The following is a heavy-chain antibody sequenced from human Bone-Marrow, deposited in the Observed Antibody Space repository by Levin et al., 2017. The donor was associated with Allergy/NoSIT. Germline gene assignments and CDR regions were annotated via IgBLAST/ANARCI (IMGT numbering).Heavy chain of an antibody. CDR1: GFTFSSYG. V-gene: IGHV3-30*18. Sequence: LSLTCAASGFTFSSYGMHWVRQAPGKGLEWVAVISYDGSNKYYADSVKGRFTISRDNSKNTLYLQMNSLRAEDTAVYYCAKVRTFYSSSSAMDVWGQGTTVTVSS. D-gene: IGHD6-6*01. J-gene: IGHJ6*02. CDR3: AKVRTFYSSSSAMDV. CDR2: ISYDGSNK.